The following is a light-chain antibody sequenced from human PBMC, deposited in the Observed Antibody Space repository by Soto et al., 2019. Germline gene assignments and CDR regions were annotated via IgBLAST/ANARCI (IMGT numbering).Light chain of an antibody. V-gene: IGKV3-20*01. J-gene: IGKJ1*01. CDR2: GAS. CDR3: HQYGSSPWT. Sequence: EIVLTQSPGTLSLSPGQRATLSCRASQSVSSNYLAWYQQKPGQAPRLLIYGASRRATGIPDRFSGSGSGTDVTLIISRLEPEDFAVYYCHQYGSSPWTFGQGTKVEIK. CDR1: QSVSSNY.